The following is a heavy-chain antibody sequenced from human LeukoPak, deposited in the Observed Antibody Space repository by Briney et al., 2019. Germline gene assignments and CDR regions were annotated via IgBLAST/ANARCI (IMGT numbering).Heavy chain of an antibody. CDR3: AKDIYNFGWYGALDY. Sequence: GESLRLSCATSGFTFNNYAMHWVRQAPGRGLEWVSLISYNGGSIYYADSVKGRFTISRDDNKNSLYLQMDSVRLEDAALYFCAKDIYNFGWYGALDYWGHGTLVTVSS. CDR2: ISYNGGSI. CDR1: GFTFNNYA. D-gene: IGHD6-19*01. V-gene: IGHV3-43D*03. J-gene: IGHJ4*01.